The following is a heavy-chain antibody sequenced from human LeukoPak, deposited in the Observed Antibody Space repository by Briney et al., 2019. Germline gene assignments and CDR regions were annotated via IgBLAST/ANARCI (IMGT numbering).Heavy chain of an antibody. V-gene: IGHV4-59*01. J-gene: IGHJ3*02. CDR2: IYYSGST. CDR1: GGSISSYN. D-gene: IGHD6-6*01. Sequence: KPSATLSLTCAVAGGSISSYNWSGIRPPPGKGLEWVGYIYYSGSTNYNPSLKSGVTISVDTSKNQFSLKLSSVTAADTAVYYCARNGGLVEQGAFVIWGQGTMVTAAS. CDR3: ARNGGLVEQGAFVI.